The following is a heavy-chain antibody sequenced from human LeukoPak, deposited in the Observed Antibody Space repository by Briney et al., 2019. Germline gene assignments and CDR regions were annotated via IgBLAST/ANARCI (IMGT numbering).Heavy chain of an antibody. CDR3: ARAGVVPAAINAFDI. D-gene: IGHD2-2*02. CDR2: IYYSGST. CDR1: GGSISSSSYY. Sequence: SETLSLTCTVSGGSISSSSYYWGWIRQPPGKGLEWIGSIYYSGSTYYNPSLKSRVTISVDTSKNQFSLKLSSVTAADTAVYYCARAGVVPAAINAFDIWGQGTMVTVSS. V-gene: IGHV4-39*07. J-gene: IGHJ3*02.